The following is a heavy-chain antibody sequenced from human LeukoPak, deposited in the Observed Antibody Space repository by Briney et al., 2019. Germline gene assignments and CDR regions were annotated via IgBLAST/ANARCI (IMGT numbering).Heavy chain of an antibody. CDR2: ISNTASVT. V-gene: IGHV3-23*01. CDR3: ANMRYSSGWPLDY. D-gene: IGHD6-19*01. Sequence: GGSLRLSCAASGFTFTDYRMSWVRQAPGKGLEWVSGISNTASVTYYADSVKGRFTISRDYSKNTLYLQMNSLRAEDTAVYYCANMRYSSGWPLDYWGQGTLVTVSS. CDR1: GFTFTDYR. J-gene: IGHJ4*02.